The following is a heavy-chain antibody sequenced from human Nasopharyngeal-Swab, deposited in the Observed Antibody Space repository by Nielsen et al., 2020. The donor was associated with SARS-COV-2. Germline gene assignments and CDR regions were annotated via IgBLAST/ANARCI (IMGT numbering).Heavy chain of an antibody. J-gene: IGHJ6*03. Sequence: SETLSLTCTVSGGSITSSSYYWGWIRQPPGKALEWIGSIYSSGNTYYRPSLKSRVTISVDTSKSQFSLKLTSVTAADTSVYYCARGLSGVVPAPILGLGPYYCFYHMDVWGKGTTVTVSS. V-gene: IGHV4-39*07. D-gene: IGHD2-2*01. CDR2: IYSSGNT. CDR1: GGSITSSSYY. CDR3: ARGLSGVVPAPILGLGPYYCFYHMDV.